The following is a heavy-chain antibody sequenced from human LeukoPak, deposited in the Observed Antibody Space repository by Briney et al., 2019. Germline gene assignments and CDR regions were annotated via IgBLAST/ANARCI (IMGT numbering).Heavy chain of an antibody. CDR2: ISSSSSYI. D-gene: IGHD1-14*01. CDR1: GFTFSNYA. J-gene: IGHJ4*02. Sequence: GGSLRLSCAASGFTFSNYAMSWVRQAPGKGLEWVSSISSSSSYIYYADSVKGRFTISRDNAKNSLYLQMNSLRAEDTAVYYCATSGINPYYFDYWGQGTLVTVSS. V-gene: IGHV3-21*01. CDR3: ATSGINPYYFDY.